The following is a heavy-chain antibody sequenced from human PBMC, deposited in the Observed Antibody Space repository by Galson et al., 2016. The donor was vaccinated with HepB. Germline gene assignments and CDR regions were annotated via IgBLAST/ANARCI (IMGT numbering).Heavy chain of an antibody. CDR3: VIGGVWAVPQGFES. CDR1: XXXFRSYX. V-gene: IGHV3-30*03. CDR2: ISYDGRTQ. J-gene: IGHJ4*01. D-gene: IGHD3-16*01. Sequence: RLSCAASXXXFRSYXXHWVRXAPGKGLEXXXVISYDGRTQYYVDSVKGRFSISKDISQTRLYLQMNSLRPEDTAVYYCVIGGVWAVPQGFESWGQGSLXXVSS.